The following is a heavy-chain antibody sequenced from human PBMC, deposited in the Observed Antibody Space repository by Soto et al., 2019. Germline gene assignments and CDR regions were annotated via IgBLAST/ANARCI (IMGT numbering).Heavy chain of an antibody. V-gene: IGHV4-34*01. CDR2: INHSGST. D-gene: IGHD3-10*01. J-gene: IGHJ4*02. CDR1: GGSFSGYY. CDR3: ARSALWRGFDY. Sequence: QVQLQQWGAGLLKPSETLSLTCAVYGGSFSGYYWSWIRQPPGKGLEWIGEINHSGSTNYNPSLKSRVTISVDTSKNQFSLKLSSVTAADTAVYYCARSALWRGFDYWGQGTLVTVSS.